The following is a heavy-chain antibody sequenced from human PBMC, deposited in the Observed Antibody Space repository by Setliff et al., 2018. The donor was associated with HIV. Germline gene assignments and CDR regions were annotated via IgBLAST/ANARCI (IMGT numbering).Heavy chain of an antibody. Sequence: SETLSLTCAVYGGPLSGYYWSWIRQPPGKGLEWIGEINHSGSTNYNPSLKSRVTISVDTSKNQFSLKLSSVTAADTAVYYCARVQMAYAAFDVWGQGTMVTVSS. V-gene: IGHV4-34*01. J-gene: IGHJ3*01. D-gene: IGHD4-17*01. CDR2: INHSGST. CDR1: GGPLSGYY. CDR3: ARVQMAYAAFDV.